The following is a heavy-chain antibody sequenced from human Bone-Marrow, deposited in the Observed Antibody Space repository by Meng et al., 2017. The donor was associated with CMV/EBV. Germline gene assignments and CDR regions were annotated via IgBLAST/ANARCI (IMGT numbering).Heavy chain of an antibody. CDR3: AREPPLADTPQYYSNY. CDR1: GFTVSSNY. CDR2: ISSSSTYI. V-gene: IGHV3-21*01. Sequence: GESLKISCAASGFTVSSNYMSWVRQAPGKGLEWVSSISSSSTYIYHADSVKGRFTISRDNAKNSLYLQMNSLRAEDTAVYYCAREPPLADTPQYYSNYWGQGTLVTVSS. J-gene: IGHJ4*02. D-gene: IGHD2-15*01.